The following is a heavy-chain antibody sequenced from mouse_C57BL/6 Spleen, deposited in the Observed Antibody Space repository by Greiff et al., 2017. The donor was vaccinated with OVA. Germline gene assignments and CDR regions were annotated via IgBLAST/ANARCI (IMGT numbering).Heavy chain of an antibody. CDR3: ARDRDDWGYFDY. CDR1: GFTFSSYA. D-gene: IGHD2-4*01. V-gene: IGHV5-4*01. J-gene: IGHJ2*01. CDR2: ISDGGSYT. Sequence: DVKLVESGGGLVKPGGSLKLSCAASGFTFSSYAMSWVRQTPEKRLEWVATISDGGSYTYYPDNVKGRFTISRDNAKNNLYLQMSHLKSEDTAMYYCARDRDDWGYFDYWGQGTTLTVSS.